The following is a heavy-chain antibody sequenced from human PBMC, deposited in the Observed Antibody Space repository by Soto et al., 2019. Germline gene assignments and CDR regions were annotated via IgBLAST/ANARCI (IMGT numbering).Heavy chain of an antibody. D-gene: IGHD2-21*01. V-gene: IGHV3-21*06. J-gene: IGHJ4*02. Sequence: EVQLVESGGGLVKAGGSLRLFCTASGFTFRNYNMNWVRQAPGKGLEWVSSISTGGAYMFYADSVKGRFTISRDNAQNSLFLQIYSPRAEDPAVYYCARDIASPGGDYFDSSGQGTLVTVSS. CDR2: ISTGGAYM. CDR3: ARDIASPGGDYFDS. CDR1: GFTFRNYN.